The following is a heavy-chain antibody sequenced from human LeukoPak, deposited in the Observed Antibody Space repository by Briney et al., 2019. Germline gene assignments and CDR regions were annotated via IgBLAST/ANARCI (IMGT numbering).Heavy chain of an antibody. D-gene: IGHD3-22*01. V-gene: IGHV5-51*01. J-gene: IGHJ4*02. CDR3: ASSGHYLDYFDY. CDR1: GYSFPTYW. CDR2: IYPRDSDT. Sequence: GESLKISCKGSGYSFPTYWIGWVRQMPGKGLEWMGIIYPRDSDTRYSPSFQGQVTISADRSLSTAYLQWSSLKASDTAMYYCASSGHYLDYFDYWGQGTLVTVSS.